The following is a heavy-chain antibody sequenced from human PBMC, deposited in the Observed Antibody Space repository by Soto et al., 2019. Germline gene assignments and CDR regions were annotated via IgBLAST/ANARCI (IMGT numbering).Heavy chain of an antibody. V-gene: IGHV3-53*01. CDR3: ATWHEREHAFDV. CDR1: GLTISGKKY. CDR2: LYDVDGS. J-gene: IGHJ3*01. Sequence: DVQLVESGGGLIQPGESLRLSCAAFGLTISGKKYVAWVRQAPVKGLEWVSALYDVDGSFYADSVTGRFTTSSDSSKTTVYLKMNDLRPDDTAVYYCATWHEREHAFDVWGQGTTVTISS. D-gene: IGHD1-1*01.